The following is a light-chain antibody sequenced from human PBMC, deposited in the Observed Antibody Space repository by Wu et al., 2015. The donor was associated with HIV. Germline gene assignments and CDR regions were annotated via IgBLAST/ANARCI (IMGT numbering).Light chain of an antibody. CDR2: DAS. CDR3: QQYNNWPPWT. Sequence: IVLTQSPATLSLSPGDRATLSCRASQNVKRYLAWYQQKRGQPPRLLIYDASTRAAGIPARFSGSGSGTEFTLTITSMQSEDFAVYYCQQYNNWPPWTFGQGTKVEIK. J-gene: IGKJ1*01. CDR1: QNVKRY. V-gene: IGKV3D-15*01.